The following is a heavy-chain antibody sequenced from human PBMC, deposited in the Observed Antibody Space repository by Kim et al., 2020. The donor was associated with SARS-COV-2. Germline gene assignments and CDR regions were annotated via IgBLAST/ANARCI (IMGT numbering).Heavy chain of an antibody. CDR1: GYSISSGYY. CDR3: ASQYCTSSRCYQTYNF. J-gene: IGHJ4*01. D-gene: IGHD2-2*01. V-gene: IGHV4-38-2*02. Sequence: SETLSLTCTVSGYSISSGYYWGWIRQPPGKGLEWIASIYHGGSTYYNPSLKSRVTISVDTSRNQFSLRLSSVTAADTAVYYCASQYCTSSRCYQTYNF. CDR2: IYHGGST.